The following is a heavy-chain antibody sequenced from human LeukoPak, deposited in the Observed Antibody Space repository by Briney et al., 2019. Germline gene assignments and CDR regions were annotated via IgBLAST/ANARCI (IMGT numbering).Heavy chain of an antibody. J-gene: IGHJ6*02. D-gene: IGHD3-10*01. V-gene: IGHV4-61*02. Sequence: SQTLSLTCTVSGGSISSGSYYWSWIRQPAGKGLEWIGRIYTSGSTNYNPSLKSRVTISVDTSKNQFSLKLSSVTAADTAVYYCAVAGVLLWFGERYYYGMDVWGQGTTVTVSS. CDR2: IYTSGST. CDR3: AVAGVLLWFGERYYYGMDV. CDR1: GGSISSGSYY.